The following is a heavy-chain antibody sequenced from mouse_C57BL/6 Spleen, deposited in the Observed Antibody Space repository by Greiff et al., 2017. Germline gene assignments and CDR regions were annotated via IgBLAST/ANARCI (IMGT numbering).Heavy chain of an antibody. J-gene: IGHJ3*01. CDR3: ARDGIGAWFAY. Sequence: VQLQQSGPELVKPGASVKISCKASGYAFSSSWMNWVKQRPGKGLEWIGRIYPGDGDTNYNGKFKGKATLTADKSSSTAYMQLSSLTSEDSAVYFCARDGIGAWFAYWGQGLWSLSLQ. CDR2: IYPGDGDT. D-gene: IGHD2-14*01. CDR1: GYAFSSSW. V-gene: IGHV1-82*01.